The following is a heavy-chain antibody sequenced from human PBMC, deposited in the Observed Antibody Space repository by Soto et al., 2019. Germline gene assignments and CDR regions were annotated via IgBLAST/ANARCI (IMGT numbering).Heavy chain of an antibody. CDR3: ARNSAAGVDFNYYVMDV. V-gene: IGHV1-3*03. J-gene: IGHJ6*02. CDR2: IDVGNGKA. D-gene: IGHD3-10*02. CDR1: GYTFTSHA. Sequence: ASVKVSCKASGYTFTSHAIHWVRQAPGQRLEWLGWIDVGNGKAKYSQKFRGRVTMTRDTSASTVYMQLSSLKSEDMAVYYCARNSAAGVDFNYYVMDVWGQGTTVTVSS.